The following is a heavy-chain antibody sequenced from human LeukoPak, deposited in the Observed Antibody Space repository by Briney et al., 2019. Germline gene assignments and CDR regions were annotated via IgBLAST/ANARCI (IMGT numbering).Heavy chain of an antibody. CDR2: ISGSGGST. CDR1: GFTFSSYA. D-gene: IGHD4-17*01. CDR3: ARDTYGDYSTFDY. Sequence: GGSLRLSCAASGFTFSSYAMSWVRQAPGKGLEWVSAISGSGGSTYYADSVKGRFTISRDNSKNTLYLQMNSLRAEDTAVYYCARDTYGDYSTFDYWGQGTLVTVSS. J-gene: IGHJ4*02. V-gene: IGHV3-23*01.